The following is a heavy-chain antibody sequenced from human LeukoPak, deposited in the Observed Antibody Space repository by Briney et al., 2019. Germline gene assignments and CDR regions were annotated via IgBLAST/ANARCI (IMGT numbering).Heavy chain of an antibody. J-gene: IGHJ4*02. V-gene: IGHV4-39*07. Sequence: SETLSLTCAVSGGSISSSSYYWGWIRQPPGKGLEWIGSIYYRGSTYYNPSLKSRVTISVDMSKTQFSLKLSSVTAADTAVYYCARVRNYDILTGLLGYYFDYWGQGTLVTVSS. CDR2: IYYRGST. D-gene: IGHD3-9*01. CDR3: ARVRNYDILTGLLGYYFDY. CDR1: GGSISSSSYY.